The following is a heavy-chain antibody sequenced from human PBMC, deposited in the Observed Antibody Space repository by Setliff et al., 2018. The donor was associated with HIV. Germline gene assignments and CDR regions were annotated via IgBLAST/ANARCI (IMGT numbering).Heavy chain of an antibody. J-gene: IGHJ3*02. CDR2: IYPGDSDT. D-gene: IGHD3-16*01. CDR1: GYTFTNYW. Sequence: GESLKISCQGSGYTFTNYWIGWVRQMPGKGLECMAIIYPGDSDTRYSPSFQGQVTISADKPISTAYLQWSSLKASDTAMYYCARGPQNVPLGGVGVAFDIWYQGTMVTVSS. V-gene: IGHV5-51*01. CDR3: ARGPQNVPLGGVGVAFDI.